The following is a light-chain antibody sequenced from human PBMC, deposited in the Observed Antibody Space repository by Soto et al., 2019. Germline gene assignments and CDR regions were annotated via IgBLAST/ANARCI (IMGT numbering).Light chain of an antibody. CDR2: LGS. Sequence: DIVMTQSPLSLPVTPGEPASISCRSSQSLLHSDGYNYLDWYAQKPGQSPQLLIYLGSNRAYGVPDRFSGRGSGTDFTLKISRVEAEDVGVYYCMQALQPMYTFGQGTKLEIK. CDR3: MQALQPMYT. J-gene: IGKJ2*01. CDR1: QSLLHSDGYNY. V-gene: IGKV2-28*01.